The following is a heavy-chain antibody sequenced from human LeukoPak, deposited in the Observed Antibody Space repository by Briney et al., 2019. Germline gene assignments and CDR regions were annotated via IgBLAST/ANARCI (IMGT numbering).Heavy chain of an antibody. J-gene: IGHJ6*02. Sequence: PSETLSLTCAVYGGSFSGYYWSWIRQPPGKGLEWIGEINHSGSTNYNPSLKSRVTISVDTSKNQFPLKLSSATAADTAVYYCASRQYDFWRRHQSKYYYYGMDVWGQGTTVTVSS. D-gene: IGHD3-3*01. CDR2: INHSGST. V-gene: IGHV4-34*01. CDR1: GGSFSGYY. CDR3: ASRQYDFWRRHQSKYYYYGMDV.